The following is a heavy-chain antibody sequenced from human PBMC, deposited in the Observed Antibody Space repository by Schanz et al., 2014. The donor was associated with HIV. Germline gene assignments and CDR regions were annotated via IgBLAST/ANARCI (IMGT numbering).Heavy chain of an antibody. Sequence: EVQLMESGGGQVKPGGSLRLTCSASGFTFSSFTFHWVRQAPGKGLEWVSGISEFGGSAWYADSVKGRFTISRDNSKNTLYLQMDSLRAEDTALYFCAKSTWVDNCGQGTLVTVSS. CDR2: ISEFGGSA. D-gene: IGHD2-2*01. CDR1: GFTFSSFT. CDR3: AKSTWVDN. J-gene: IGHJ4*02. V-gene: IGHV3-23*01.